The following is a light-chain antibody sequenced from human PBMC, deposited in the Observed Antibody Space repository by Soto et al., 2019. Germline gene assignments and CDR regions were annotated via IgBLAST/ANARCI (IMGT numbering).Light chain of an antibody. V-gene: IGKV4-1*01. Sequence: DIVMTQSPDSLAVSLGERATINCKSSQSVLHSSNNKNYLAWYQQRPGQPPKLLIYWASTREPGVPDRFSGSGSGTDFTLTISSLQAEDVAVYYCQQYYSTPWTFGQGTKV. CDR1: QSVLHSSNNKNY. CDR2: WAS. J-gene: IGKJ1*01. CDR3: QQYYSTPWT.